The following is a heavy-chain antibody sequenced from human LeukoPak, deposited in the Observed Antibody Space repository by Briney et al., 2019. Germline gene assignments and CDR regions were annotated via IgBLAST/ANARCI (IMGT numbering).Heavy chain of an antibody. J-gene: IGHJ5*02. D-gene: IGHD5-18*01. CDR1: GGSISGYY. V-gene: IGHV4-59*08. CDR2: IYYSGST. CDR3: ARLVDTAMVGLVYWFDP. Sequence: SETLSLTCSVSGGSISGYYWSWIRQSPGKGLEWIAYIYYSGSTNYNPSLKSRVTISVDTSKNQFSLKLSSVTAADTAVYYCARLVDTAMVGLVYWFDPWGQGTLVTVSS.